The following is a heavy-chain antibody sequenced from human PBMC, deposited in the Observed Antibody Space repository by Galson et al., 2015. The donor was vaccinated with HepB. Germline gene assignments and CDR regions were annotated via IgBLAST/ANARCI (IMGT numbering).Heavy chain of an antibody. Sequence: SLRLSCAASGFTFSGSAMHWVRQASGKGLEWVGRIRSKANSYATAYAASVKGRFTISRDDSKNTAYLQMNSLKTEDTAVYYCTRLVGSSGRNWGQGTLVTVSS. J-gene: IGHJ4*02. CDR3: TRLVGSSGRN. CDR2: IRSKANSYAT. D-gene: IGHD3-10*01. CDR1: GFTFSGSA. V-gene: IGHV3-73*01.